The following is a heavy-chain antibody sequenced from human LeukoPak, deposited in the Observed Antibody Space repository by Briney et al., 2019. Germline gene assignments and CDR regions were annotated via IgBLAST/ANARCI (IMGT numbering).Heavy chain of an antibody. J-gene: IGHJ5*02. V-gene: IGHV4-59*08. CDR3: ARGRGADYPGIAAVRPNWFDP. Sequence: SETLSLTCTVSGGSISSYYWSWIRQPPGKGLEWIGYIYYSGSTNYNPSLKSRVTISVDTSKNQFSLKLSSVTAADTAVYYCARGRGADYPGIAAVRPNWFDPWGQGTLVTVSS. CDR2: IYYSGST. D-gene: IGHD6-13*01. CDR1: GGSISSYY.